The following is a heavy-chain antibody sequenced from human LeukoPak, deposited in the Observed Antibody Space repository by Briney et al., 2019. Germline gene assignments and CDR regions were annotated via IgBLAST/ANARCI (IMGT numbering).Heavy chain of an antibody. J-gene: IGHJ4*02. D-gene: IGHD3-22*01. V-gene: IGHV3-43*02. CDR3: AKVLGYYDSSGYYQEGGFDY. CDR2: ISGDGGST. CDR1: GFTFDDYA. Sequence: PGGFLRLSCAASGFTFDDYAMHWVRQAPGKGLEWVSLISGDGGSTYYADSVKGRFTISRDNSKNSLYLQMNSLRTEDTALYYCAKVLGYYDSSGYYQEGGFDYWGQGTLVTVSS.